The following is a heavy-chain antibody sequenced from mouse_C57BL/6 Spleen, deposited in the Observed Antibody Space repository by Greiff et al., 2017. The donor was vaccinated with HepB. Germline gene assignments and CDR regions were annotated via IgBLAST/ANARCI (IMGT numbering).Heavy chain of an antibody. Sequence: VKLVESGPELVKPGASVKISCKASGYAFSSSWMNWVKQRPGKGLEWIGRIYPGDGDTNYNGKFKGKATLTADKSSSTAYMQLSSLTSEDSAVYFCARSGTAYYFDYWGQGTTLTVSS. J-gene: IGHJ2*01. D-gene: IGHD1-2*01. CDR2: IYPGDGDT. CDR1: GYAFSSSW. V-gene: IGHV1-82*01. CDR3: ARSGTAYYFDY.